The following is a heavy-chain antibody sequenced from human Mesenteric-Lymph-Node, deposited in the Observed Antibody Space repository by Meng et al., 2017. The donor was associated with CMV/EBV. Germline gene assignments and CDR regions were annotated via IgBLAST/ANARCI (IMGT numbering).Heavy chain of an antibody. CDR1: GYTLINYF. CDR2: INPSGGST. D-gene: IGHD6-13*01. CDR3: ARLFIAAAGLRHYYYYGMDV. J-gene: IGHJ6*02. V-gene: IGHV1-46*01. Sequence: ASVKVSCKASGYTLINYFLHWVRQAPGQGLEWMGIINPSGGSTSYAQKFQGRVTMTRDTSTSTVYMELSSLRSEDTAVYYCARLFIAAAGLRHYYYYGMDVWGQGTTVTV.